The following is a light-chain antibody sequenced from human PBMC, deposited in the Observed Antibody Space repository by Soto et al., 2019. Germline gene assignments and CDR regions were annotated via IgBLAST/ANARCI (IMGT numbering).Light chain of an antibody. CDR1: NIGLKN. CDR3: QVWDRSSDDWV. CDR2: EDN. J-gene: IGLJ3*02. Sequence: SYELTQPPSVSVAPGQTTSVRCGGDNIGLKNVHWYQLKAGQAPVLVVYEDNDRPPGIPDRFSGSNSGNTATLTIRRVEAGDEADYYCQVWDRSSDDWVFGGGTKLTVL. V-gene: IGLV3-21*02.